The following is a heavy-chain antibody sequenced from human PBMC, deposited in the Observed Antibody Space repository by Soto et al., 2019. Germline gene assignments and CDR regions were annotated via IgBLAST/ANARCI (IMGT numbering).Heavy chain of an antibody. D-gene: IGHD3-22*01. V-gene: IGHV4-30-4*01. J-gene: IGHJ4*02. Sequence: SETLSLTCTVSGGSISSGDYYWSWIRQPPGKGLEWIGYIYYSGSTYYNPSLKSRVTISVDTSKNQFSLKLSSVTAADTAVYYCASSYYYDSSGYSYYFDYWGQGTLVTVSS. CDR3: ASSYYYDSSGYSYYFDY. CDR2: IYYSGST. CDR1: GGSISSGDYY.